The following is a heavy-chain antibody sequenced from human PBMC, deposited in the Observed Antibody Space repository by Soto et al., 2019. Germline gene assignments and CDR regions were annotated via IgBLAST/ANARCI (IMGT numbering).Heavy chain of an antibody. CDR2: IYHGGST. CDR3: TSHWGWTGPDD. D-gene: IGHD2-8*02. V-gene: IGHV4-4*02. Sequence: QVQLQESGPGLVEPSGTLSLICAVSGDSISSDHWWSWVRQPPGKGLEWIGEIYHGGSTNYNPSLKSRVTISIDKSKNRFSLRLNSVTAADTAVYYCTSHWGWTGPDDWGQGNLVTVSS. CDR1: GDSISSDHW. J-gene: IGHJ4*02.